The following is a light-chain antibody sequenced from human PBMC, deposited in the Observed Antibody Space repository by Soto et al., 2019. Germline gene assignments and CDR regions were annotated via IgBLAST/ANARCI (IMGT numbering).Light chain of an antibody. Sequence: QTVVTQEPSLTVSPGGTVTLTCGPSTGAVTSGHYPYWFQQKPGQAPKTLIYDTTNKHSWTPARFSGSLLGGKAALTLSGXXXXXXAEYYCLLSYGGARVFGGGTK. CDR3: LLSYGGARV. J-gene: IGLJ3*02. CDR2: DTT. CDR1: TGAVTSGHY. V-gene: IGLV7-46*01.